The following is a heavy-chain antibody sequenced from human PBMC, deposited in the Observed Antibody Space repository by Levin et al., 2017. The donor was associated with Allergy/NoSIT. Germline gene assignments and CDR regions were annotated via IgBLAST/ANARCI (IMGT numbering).Heavy chain of an antibody. CDR2: ISSSSSTI. D-gene: IGHD6-19*01. Sequence: GGSLRLSCAASGFTFSSYSMNWVRQAPGKGLEWVSYISSSSSTIYYADSVKGRFTISRDNAKNSLYLQMNSLRDEDTAVYYCARDRVKYSSGWDNWFDPWGQGTLVTVSS. CDR3: ARDRVKYSSGWDNWFDP. J-gene: IGHJ5*02. CDR1: GFTFSSYS. V-gene: IGHV3-48*02.